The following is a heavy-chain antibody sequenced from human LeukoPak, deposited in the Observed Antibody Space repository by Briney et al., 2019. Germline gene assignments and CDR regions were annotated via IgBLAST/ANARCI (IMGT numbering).Heavy chain of an antibody. CDR3: ARDLLGYNYHYMDV. CDR2: ISSSSSYI. CDR1: GFTFSTYN. V-gene: IGHV3-21*01. D-gene: IGHD2-15*01. Sequence: GGSLRLSCAASGFTFSTYNMNWVRQAPGKGLEWVSSISSSSSYIYYADAVKGRFTISRDNAKKSMYLQMNSLRAEDTAVYYCARDLLGYNYHYMDVWGKGTTATVSS. J-gene: IGHJ6*03.